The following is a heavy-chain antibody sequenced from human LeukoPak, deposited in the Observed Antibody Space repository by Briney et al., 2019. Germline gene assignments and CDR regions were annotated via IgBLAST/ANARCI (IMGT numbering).Heavy chain of an antibody. Sequence: SETLSLTCTVSGGSISSFYWGWIRQPAGKGLEWVGRTYTGGSTNYHTSLKSRVTIPVDTSKKQYSLKMSPGTAADPADYYWGRDVTHDYGDYGYYYYMDVWGKGTTVTVSS. CDR2: TYTGGST. CDR1: GGSISSFY. D-gene: IGHD4-17*01. J-gene: IGHJ6*03. CDR3: GRDVTHDYGDYGYYYYMDV. V-gene: IGHV4-4*07.